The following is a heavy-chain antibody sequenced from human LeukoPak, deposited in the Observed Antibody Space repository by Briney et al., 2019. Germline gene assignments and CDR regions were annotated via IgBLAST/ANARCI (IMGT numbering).Heavy chain of an antibody. V-gene: IGHV4-59*08. CDR1: GGSISSYY. Sequence: PSETLSLTCTVSGGSISSYYWSWIRQPPGKGLEWIGYIYYSGSTNYNPSLKSRVTISVDTSKNQFSLKLSSVTAADTAVYYCARATGCDYVHIWGQGTMVTVSS. D-gene: IGHD3-16*01. CDR2: IYYSGST. J-gene: IGHJ3*02. CDR3: ARATGCDYVHI.